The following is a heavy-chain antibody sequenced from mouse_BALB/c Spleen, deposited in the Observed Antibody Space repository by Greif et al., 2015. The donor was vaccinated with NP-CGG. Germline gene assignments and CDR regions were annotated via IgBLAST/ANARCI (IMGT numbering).Heavy chain of an antibody. CDR2: IDPFNGGT. Sequence: EVHLVESGPELMKPGASVKISCKASGYSFTSYYMHWVKQSHGKSLEWIGYIDPFNGGTSYNQKFKGKAALTVDKSSSTAYMHLSSLTSEDSAVYYCARNYGNYGDYWGQGTTLTVSS. J-gene: IGHJ2*01. CDR1: GYSFTSYY. D-gene: IGHD2-1*01. CDR3: ARNYGNYGDY. V-gene: IGHV1S135*01.